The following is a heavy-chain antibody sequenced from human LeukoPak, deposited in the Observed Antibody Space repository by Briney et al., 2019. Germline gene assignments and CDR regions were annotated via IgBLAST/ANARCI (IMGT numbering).Heavy chain of an antibody. CDR3: ARVPPHSGHMDV. V-gene: IGHV3-11*01. CDR2: ISISGNTI. CDR1: GFTLSEYY. Sequence: GGSLRLSCAASGFTLSEYYMSWIRQAPGKGLYWVSHISISGNTIHYVESVKGRFTISRDNVKNLLYLQMNSLRVDDTAVYYCARVPPHSGHMDVWGNGTTVTVSS. D-gene: IGHD2-21*01. J-gene: IGHJ6*03.